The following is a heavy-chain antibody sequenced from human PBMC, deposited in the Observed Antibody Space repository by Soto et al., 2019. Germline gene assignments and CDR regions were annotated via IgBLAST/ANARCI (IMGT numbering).Heavy chain of an antibody. CDR2: IIPIFGTA. CDR3: ARGPPPITMIVVVNLFDY. V-gene: IGHV1-69*01. Sequence: QVQLVQSGAEVKKPGSSVKVSCKASGGTFSSYAISWVRQAPGQGLEWMGGIIPIFGTANYAQKFQGRVKITADESTSTAYMELSSLRSEDTAVYYCARGPPPITMIVVVNLFDYWGQGTLVTVSS. CDR1: GGTFSSYA. D-gene: IGHD3-22*01. J-gene: IGHJ4*02.